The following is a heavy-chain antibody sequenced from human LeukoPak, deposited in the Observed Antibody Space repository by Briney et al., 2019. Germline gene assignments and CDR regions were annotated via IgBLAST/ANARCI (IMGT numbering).Heavy chain of an antibody. D-gene: IGHD3-10*01. V-gene: IGHV3-20*04. Sequence: GGSLRLSCAASGFTFHDYDMSWVRHSPGKGLEWVSGINWNGDRTGYADSVKGRFTISRDNAKRSLYLQMNSLRAEDTALYYCGRRDYYGSGSPDFWGQGTLVTVSS. CDR1: GFTFHDYD. CDR3: GRRDYYGSGSPDF. CDR2: INWNGDRT. J-gene: IGHJ4*02.